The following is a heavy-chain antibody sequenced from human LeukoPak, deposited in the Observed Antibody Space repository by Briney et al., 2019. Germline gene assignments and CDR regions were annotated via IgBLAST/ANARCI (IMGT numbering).Heavy chain of an antibody. CDR2: MNPNTGNT. CDR3: ARGHAPSSSPDY. V-gene: IGHV1-8*02. D-gene: IGHD6-13*01. Sequence: KPGASVKVSCKASGYTFSNHDINWVRQAIGQGLEWMGWMNPNTGNTGYAQNFQGRVTMTRDTSISTAYMELSSLKSEDTAVYYCARGHAPSSSPDYWGQGTLSPSPQ. CDR1: GYTFSNHD. J-gene: IGHJ4*02.